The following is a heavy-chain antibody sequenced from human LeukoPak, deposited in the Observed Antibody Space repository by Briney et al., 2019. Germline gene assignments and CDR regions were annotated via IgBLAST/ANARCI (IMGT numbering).Heavy chain of an antibody. D-gene: IGHD1-1*01. V-gene: IGHV5-51*01. J-gene: IGHJ4*02. CDR3: TRSSDMGTLDLSY. CDR1: GFRFSSYW. CDR2: IYPGDSDT. Sequence: GESLKISCKGSGFRFSSYWIGWVRQMPGKGLEWTGFIYPGDSDTRYSPSFQGQVAISADKSISTAYLKWSSLKASDSAKYYCTRSSDMGTLDLSYWGQGTLVTVSS.